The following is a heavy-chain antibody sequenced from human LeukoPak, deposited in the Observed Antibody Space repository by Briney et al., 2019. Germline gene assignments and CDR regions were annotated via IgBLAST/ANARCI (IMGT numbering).Heavy chain of an antibody. D-gene: IGHD5-12*01. V-gene: IGHV4-34*01. CDR1: GRSFTGYY. J-gene: IGHJ2*01. Sequence: SETLSLTCAVHGRSFTGYYWSWFRQPPGKGLEWIAEINHSGGTNYNPSLKSRVTISIDTSKNQFSLKMTSVTAADTAVYYCARGWLRFPWYFDLWGRGTLVTVSS. CDR2: INHSGGT. CDR3: ARGWLRFPWYFDL.